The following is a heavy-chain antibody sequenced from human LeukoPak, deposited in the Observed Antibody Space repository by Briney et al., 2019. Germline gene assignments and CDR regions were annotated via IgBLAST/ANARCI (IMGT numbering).Heavy chain of an antibody. CDR2: ISESGTTM. CDR1: GFSFSNYE. D-gene: IGHD3-16*01. CDR3: RRDILGGVGGFDY. V-gene: IGHV3-48*03. J-gene: IGHJ4*02. Sequence: GGSLRLSCAASGFSFSNYEMNWVRQAPGEGLEWVSFISESGTTMYYADSVKGRFTISRDNTKNSLYLQMNSLRAEDTAVYYFRRDILGGVGGFDYGAQGPLVPFP.